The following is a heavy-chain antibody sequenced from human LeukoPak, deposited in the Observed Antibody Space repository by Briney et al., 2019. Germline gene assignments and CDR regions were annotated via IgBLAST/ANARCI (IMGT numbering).Heavy chain of an antibody. Sequence: PGGSLRLSCAASGFTFDDYAMHWVRQAPGKGLEWVSGISWNSGSIGYADSVKGRFTISRDNSKNTLYLQMNSLRAEDTAVYYCAKDQMPTRLPNYFDYWGQGTLVTVSS. V-gene: IGHV3-9*01. D-gene: IGHD6-25*01. CDR2: ISWNSGSI. CDR3: AKDQMPTRLPNYFDY. J-gene: IGHJ4*02. CDR1: GFTFDDYA.